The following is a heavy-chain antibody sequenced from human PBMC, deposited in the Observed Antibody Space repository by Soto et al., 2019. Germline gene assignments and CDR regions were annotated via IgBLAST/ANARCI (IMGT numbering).Heavy chain of an antibody. D-gene: IGHD1-26*01. J-gene: IGHJ4*02. Sequence: QVQLVQSGAEVREPGASVKVSCKASGYIFTNYDINWVRQATGQGPEWMGWMSPNNGDTGYAQKFQGRVTTTRDTSISTPYMELSSLRSEDMAVYYCARGIDAGVDYWGQGILVTVSS. V-gene: IGHV1-8*01. CDR3: ARGIDAGVDY. CDR1: GYIFTNYD. CDR2: MSPNNGDT.